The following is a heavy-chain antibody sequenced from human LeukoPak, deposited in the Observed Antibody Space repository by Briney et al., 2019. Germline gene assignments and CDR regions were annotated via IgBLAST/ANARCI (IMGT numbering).Heavy chain of an antibody. V-gene: IGHV3-7*01. CDR1: GFTYINHR. CDR2: INEDGSVR. J-gene: IGHJ4*02. Sequence: TGGSLRLSCAASGFTYINHRMSWVRQAPEEGLEWVASINEDGSVRYYVDSVKGRFTISRDNAKSSLYLQMSSLRGEDTAVYYCSRRLYGDYVDDSWGQGTLVTVSS. CDR3: SRRLYGDYVDDS. D-gene: IGHD4-17*01.